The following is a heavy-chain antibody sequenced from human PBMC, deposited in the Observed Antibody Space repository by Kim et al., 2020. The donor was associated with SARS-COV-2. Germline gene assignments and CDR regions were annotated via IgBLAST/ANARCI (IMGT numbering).Heavy chain of an antibody. CDR3: ARELGDYYDSSGYYPHDAFDI. V-gene: IGHV1-3*01. CDR2: INAGNGNT. J-gene: IGHJ3*02. CDR1: GYTFTSYA. Sequence: ASVKVSCKASGYTFTSYAMHWVRQAPGQRLEWMGWINAGNGNTKYSQKFQGRVTITRDTSASTAYMELSSLRSEDTAVYYCARELGDYYDSSGYYPHDAFDIWGQGTMVTVSS. D-gene: IGHD3-22*01.